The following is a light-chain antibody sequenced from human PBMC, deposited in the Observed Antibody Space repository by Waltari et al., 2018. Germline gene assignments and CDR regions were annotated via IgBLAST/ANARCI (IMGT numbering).Light chain of an antibody. CDR2: GAS. CDR1: QSISSQ. Sequence: EIVMTQSPATLSVSPGERATLSCRASQSISSQLAWYQQKPGKAPRLLIYGASTRATGIPARFSGSGSGTEFTLTISSLQSEDFAVYFCQQYHESPPITFGPGTKVDIK. J-gene: IGKJ3*01. CDR3: QQYHESPPIT. V-gene: IGKV3-15*01.